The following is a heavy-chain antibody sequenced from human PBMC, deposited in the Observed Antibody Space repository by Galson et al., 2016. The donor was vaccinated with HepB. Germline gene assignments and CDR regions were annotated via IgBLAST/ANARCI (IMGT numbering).Heavy chain of an antibody. V-gene: IGHV3-53*04. D-gene: IGHD1-26*01. J-gene: IGHJ4*02. CDR2: IYSGGST. Sequence: SLRLSCAASGLSVSSNYMSWVRQAPGMELEWVSIIYSGGSTNSADFVKGRFITSRHNSKNTLYLHMNSLRPEDTAVYFCARGRGSSGTYFDHWGQGTLVTVSS. CDR3: ARGRGSSGTYFDH. CDR1: GLSVSSNY.